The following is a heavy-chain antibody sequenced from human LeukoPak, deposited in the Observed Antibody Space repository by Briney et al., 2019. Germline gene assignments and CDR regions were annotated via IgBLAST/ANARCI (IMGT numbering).Heavy chain of an antibody. V-gene: IGHV7-4-1*02. J-gene: IGHJ3*02. CDR1: GYRFTRYA. D-gene: IGHD6-13*01. CDR2: INTNTGNP. Sequence: ASVKVSCKASGYRFTRYAMNWVRQAPGQGLEWMGWINTNTGNPTYAQDFTGRFVFSLDTSVNTAYLQISSLRAEDTAVYYCARMGIIAAAGLDAFDIWGQGTMVTVSS. CDR3: ARMGIIAAAGLDAFDI.